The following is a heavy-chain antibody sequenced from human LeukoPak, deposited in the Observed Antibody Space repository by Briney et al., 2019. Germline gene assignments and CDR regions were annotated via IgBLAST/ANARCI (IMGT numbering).Heavy chain of an antibody. CDR1: EFTFSTYN. Sequence: GSLRLSCAASEFTFSTYNMHWVRQPPGKGLEWIGEIYRSGATNYNPSLRSRVTVSLDKSKNQFSLRLSSVTAADTAIYYCARNAGYSDLNYWGQGVLVTVSS. V-gene: IGHV4-34*08. J-gene: IGHJ4*02. D-gene: IGHD3-22*01. CDR3: ARNAGYSDLNY. CDR2: IYRSGAT.